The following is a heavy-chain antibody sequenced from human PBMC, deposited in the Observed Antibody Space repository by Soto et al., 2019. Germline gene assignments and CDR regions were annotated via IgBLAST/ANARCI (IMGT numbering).Heavy chain of an antibody. J-gene: IGHJ3*02. D-gene: IGHD3-3*01. CDR2: INAGNGNT. CDR1: GYTFTSYA. Sequence: ASVKVSCKASGYTFTSYAMHWVRQAPGQRLEWMGWINAGNGNTKYSQKFQGRVTITRDTSASTAYMELSSLRSEDTAVYYCARDRSRITIFGVVIIGAFDIWGQGTMVTVS. V-gene: IGHV1-3*01. CDR3: ARDRSRITIFGVVIIGAFDI.